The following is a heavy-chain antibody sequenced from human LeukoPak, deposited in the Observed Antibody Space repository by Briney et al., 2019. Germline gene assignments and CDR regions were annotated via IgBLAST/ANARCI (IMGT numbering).Heavy chain of an antibody. D-gene: IGHD3-22*01. CDR3: ARDRDYYDSSMDY. Sequence: SETLSLTCTVSGASISSYYWSWIRQPPGKGLEWIGYIYYSGSTSYNPSLKSRVTISVDTSKNQFSLKLSSVTAADTAVYYCARDRDYYDSSMDYWGQGTLVTVSS. J-gene: IGHJ4*02. CDR1: GASISSYY. CDR2: IYYSGST. V-gene: IGHV4-59*01.